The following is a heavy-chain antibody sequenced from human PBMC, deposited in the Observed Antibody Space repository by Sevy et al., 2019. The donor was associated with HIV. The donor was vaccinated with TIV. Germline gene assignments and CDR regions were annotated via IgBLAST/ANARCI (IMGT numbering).Heavy chain of an antibody. CDR1: SGSISSSSYY. Sequence: SETLSLTCTVSSGSISSSSYYWGWIRQPPGKGLEWIGIIYYSGSTYYNPSLKSRVTISVDTSKNQFSLKLSSVTAADTAVYYCARAMGYIWGSYPDYWGHGTLVTVSS. D-gene: IGHD3-16*02. CDR2: IYYSGST. CDR3: ARAMGYIWGSYPDY. J-gene: IGHJ4*01. V-gene: IGHV4-39*01.